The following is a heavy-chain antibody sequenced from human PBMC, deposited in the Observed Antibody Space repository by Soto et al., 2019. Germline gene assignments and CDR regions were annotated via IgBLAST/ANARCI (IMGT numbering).Heavy chain of an antibody. D-gene: IGHD3-10*01. Sequence: ASVTVSCETSGYTFTGSYMNWVRQAPGQELGWLRWINPNSGGTNYAQKFQGRVTMTRDTSISTAYMELSRLRSDDTAVYYCARARLPAGSALFSYFYYGMDVWGHGTTVTVSS. CDR1: GYTFTGSY. CDR3: ARARLPAGSALFSYFYYGMDV. V-gene: IGHV1-2*02. CDR2: INPNSGGT. J-gene: IGHJ6*02.